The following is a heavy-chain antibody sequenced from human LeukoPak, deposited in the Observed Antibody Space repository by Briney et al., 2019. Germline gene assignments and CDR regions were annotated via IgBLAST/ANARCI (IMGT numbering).Heavy chain of an antibody. V-gene: IGHV3-11*06. J-gene: IGHJ5*02. Sequence: GRFTISRDNAKNSLYLQMNSLRAEDTAVYYCARVSGPGYNSFDPWGQGTLVIVSS. D-gene: IGHD1-20*01. CDR3: ARVSGPGYNSFDP.